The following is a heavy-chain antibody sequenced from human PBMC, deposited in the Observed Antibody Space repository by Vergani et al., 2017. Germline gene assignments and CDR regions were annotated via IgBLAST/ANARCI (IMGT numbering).Heavy chain of an antibody. CDR3: ARTGMGGDAFDI. Sequence: EVQLLESGGGLVQPGGSLRLSCAASGFTFSSYAMSWVRQAPGKGLEWVSAISGSGGSTYYADSVKGRFTISRDNSKNTLYLQMNSLRAEDTAVYYGARTGMGGDAFDIWGQGTMVTVSS. D-gene: IGHD6-13*01. CDR1: GFTFSSYA. CDR2: ISGSGGST. V-gene: IGHV3-23*01. J-gene: IGHJ3*02.